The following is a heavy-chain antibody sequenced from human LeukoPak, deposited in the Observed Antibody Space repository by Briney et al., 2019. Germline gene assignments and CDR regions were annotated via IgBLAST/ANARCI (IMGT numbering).Heavy chain of an antibody. CDR2: IYYSGST. Sequence: SETLSLTCTVSGGSISSYYWSLIRQPPGKGLEWIGYIYYSGSTNYNPSLKSRVTISVDTSKNQFSLKLSSVTAADTAVYYCARDTRGGFGNDAFDIWGQGTMVTVSS. D-gene: IGHD3-10*01. CDR1: GGSISSYY. V-gene: IGHV4-59*01. J-gene: IGHJ3*02. CDR3: ARDTRGGFGNDAFDI.